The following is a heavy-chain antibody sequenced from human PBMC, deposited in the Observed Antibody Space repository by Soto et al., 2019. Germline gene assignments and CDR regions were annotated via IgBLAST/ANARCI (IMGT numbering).Heavy chain of an antibody. V-gene: IGHV1-18*01. CDR1: GYTFPSYG. CDR2: ISAYNGNT. J-gene: IGHJ4*02. Sequence: ASVKVSCKASGYTFPSYGISWVRQAPGQGLEWMGWISAYNGNTNYAQKLQGRVTMTTDTSTSTAYMELRSLRSDDTAVYYCARDYNDYGDYVLGYWGQGTLVTVSS. CDR3: ARDYNDYGDYVLGY. D-gene: IGHD4-17*01.